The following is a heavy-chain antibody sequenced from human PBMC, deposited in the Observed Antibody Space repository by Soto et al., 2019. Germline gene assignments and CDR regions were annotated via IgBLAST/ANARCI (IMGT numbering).Heavy chain of an antibody. J-gene: IGHJ3*02. Sequence: GGSLRLSFAGPGFTFRSYAMVWVRQAPGKGLEWVSAISGSGGSTYYADSVKGRFTISRDNSKNTLYLQMNSLRAEDTAVYYCATPSAGRPHSPGYDAFDIWGQGTMVTVSS. D-gene: IGHD2-21*01. CDR2: ISGSGGST. V-gene: IGHV3-23*01. CDR1: GFTFRSYA. CDR3: ATPSAGRPHSPGYDAFDI.